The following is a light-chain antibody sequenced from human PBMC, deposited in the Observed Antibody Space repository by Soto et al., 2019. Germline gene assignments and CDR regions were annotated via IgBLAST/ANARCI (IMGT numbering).Light chain of an antibody. CDR2: KAC. CDR1: QSISYW. CDR3: QEYTSYS. V-gene: IGKV1-5*03. Sequence: DIQMTQSPSTLSASVGDRVTITCRASQSISYWLAWFQQKPGKAPTVLIYKACNLDSGVPSRFSGSGSGTELTLTITSLQPDDFATYYCQEYTSYSFGQGTKVEIK. J-gene: IGKJ2*01.